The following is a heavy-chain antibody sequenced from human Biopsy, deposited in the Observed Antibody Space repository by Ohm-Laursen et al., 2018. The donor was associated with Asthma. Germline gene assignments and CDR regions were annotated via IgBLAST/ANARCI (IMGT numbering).Heavy chain of an antibody. CDR1: GVSIRSYY. D-gene: IGHD2-15*01. CDR2: IHYSGST. J-gene: IGHJ4*02. Sequence: SDTLSLTCTVSGVSIRSYYWTWIRQPPGKGLEWIGNIHYSGSTYSNPSLKSRVTISVDTSKKQISLRLSSVIAADTAVYYCADFCSGGNCPDHWGQGTLVTVSS. V-gene: IGHV4-59*07. CDR3: ADFCSGGNCPDH.